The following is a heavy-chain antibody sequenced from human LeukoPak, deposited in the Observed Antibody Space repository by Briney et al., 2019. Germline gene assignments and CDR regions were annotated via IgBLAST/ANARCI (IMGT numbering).Heavy chain of an antibody. CDR1: DGSFSSYY. D-gene: IGHD6-19*01. CDR3: ARVRAVAGTPPDY. V-gene: IGHV4-34*01. J-gene: IGHJ4*02. CDR2: INHSGST. Sequence: KPSETLSLTCGVYDGSFSSYYWSWIRQPPGKGLEWIGEINHSGSTNYNPSLKSRVTISVDTSKNQFSLKMRSVTAADTAVYYCARVRAVAGTPPDYWGQGTLVTVSS.